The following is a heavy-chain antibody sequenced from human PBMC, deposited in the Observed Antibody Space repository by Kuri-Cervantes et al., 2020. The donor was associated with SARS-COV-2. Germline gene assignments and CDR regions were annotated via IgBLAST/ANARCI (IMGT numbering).Heavy chain of an antibody. CDR2: INHSGST. CDR3: ARGRRYSLPGGLDY. V-gene: IGHV4-34*01. J-gene: IGHJ4*02. CDR1: GGSFSGYY. D-gene: IGHD3-9*01. Sequence: ESLKISCAVYGGSFSGYYWSWIRQPPGKGLEWIGEINHSGSTNYNPSLKGRVTISVDTSKNQFSLKLSSVTAADTAVYYCARGRRYSLPGGLDYWGQGTLVTVSS.